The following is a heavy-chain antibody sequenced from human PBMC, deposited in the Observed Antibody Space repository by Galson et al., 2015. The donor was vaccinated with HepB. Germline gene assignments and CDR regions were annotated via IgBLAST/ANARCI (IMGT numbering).Heavy chain of an antibody. D-gene: IGHD2-15*01. J-gene: IGHJ6*02. CDR3: ARGHYGLDV. V-gene: IGHV3-7*01. CDR1: GFSFNAFW. CDR2: MREDGSGI. Sequence: SLRLSCAASGFSFNAFWMSWVRQAPGKGLEWVAHMREDGSGIQYMDSVKGRFTISRDDAKNSLYLQMNSLGAGDTAVYYCARGHYGLDVWGQGTTVTVSS.